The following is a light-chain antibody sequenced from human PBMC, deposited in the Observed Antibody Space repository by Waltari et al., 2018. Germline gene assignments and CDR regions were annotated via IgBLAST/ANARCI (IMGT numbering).Light chain of an antibody. V-gene: IGKV3-20*01. Sequence: EIVLTQCPGTLSLSPGEKVTLSCRASQSVGLGYLGWSQQKPGQAPRLLIYGASSGATGIPDRFSGSGSGTDFTLSISGVESEDFAVYYCHHYGSSPFTFGQGTKLEV. CDR3: HHYGSSPFT. CDR2: GAS. CDR1: QSVGLGY. J-gene: IGKJ2*01.